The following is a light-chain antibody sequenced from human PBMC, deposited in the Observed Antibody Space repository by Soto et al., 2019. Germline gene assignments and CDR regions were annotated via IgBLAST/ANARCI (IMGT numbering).Light chain of an antibody. CDR2: LGS. CDR3: MQGLQTPQT. J-gene: IGKJ1*01. V-gene: IGKV2-28*01. Sequence: DIAMTQSPLSLPVTPGEPAAISCRSSQSLLHKNGYNYLDWYLQKPGQSPQLLILLGSNRASGVPDRFSGSGSGTEFTLKITRVEAEDVGVYYCMQGLQTPQTFGQGTKVEI. CDR1: QSLLHKNGYNY.